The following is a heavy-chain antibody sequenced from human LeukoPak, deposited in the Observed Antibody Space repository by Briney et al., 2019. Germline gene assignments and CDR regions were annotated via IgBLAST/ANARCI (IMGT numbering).Heavy chain of an antibody. V-gene: IGHV1-18*01. CDR1: GYTFTSYG. D-gene: IGHD1-1*01. CDR2: ISAYNGNT. CDR3: AAGTTFDY. Sequence: GASVKVSCKASGYTFTSYGISWVRQAPGQGLEWMGWISAYNGNTNYAQKFQGRVTITADESTSTAYMELSSLRSEDTAVYYCAAGTTFDYWGQGTLVTVSS. J-gene: IGHJ4*02.